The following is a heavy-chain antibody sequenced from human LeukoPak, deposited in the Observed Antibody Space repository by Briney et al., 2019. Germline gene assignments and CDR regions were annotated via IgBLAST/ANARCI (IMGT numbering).Heavy chain of an antibody. Sequence: PGGSLRLSCAASGFPFSNYGMLWVRQAPGKGLEWVAVIWYDGSNKYYADSVKGLFTISRDNPKNTLYLQRNSLRAEDTAVDYCAGNYGPYYFDCGGEGTLVTVSS. CDR3: AGNYGPYYFDC. J-gene: IGHJ4*02. D-gene: IGHD3-10*01. V-gene: IGHV3-33*01. CDR2: IWYDGSNK. CDR1: GFPFSNYG.